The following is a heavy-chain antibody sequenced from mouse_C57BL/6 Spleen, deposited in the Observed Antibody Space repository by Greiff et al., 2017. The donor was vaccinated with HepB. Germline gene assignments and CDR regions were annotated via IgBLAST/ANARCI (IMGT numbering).Heavy chain of an antibody. D-gene: IGHD1-1*01. CDR1: GFTFSDYG. J-gene: IGHJ3*01. CDR2: ISSGSSTI. CDR3: ARPYYYGSSYWFAY. V-gene: IGHV5-17*01. Sequence: EVQGVESGGGLVKPGGSLKLSCAASGFTFSDYGMHWVRQAPEKGLEWVAYISSGSSTIYYADTVKGRVTISRDNAKNTLFLQMTSLRSEDTAMYYCARPYYYGSSYWFAYWGQGTLVTVSA.